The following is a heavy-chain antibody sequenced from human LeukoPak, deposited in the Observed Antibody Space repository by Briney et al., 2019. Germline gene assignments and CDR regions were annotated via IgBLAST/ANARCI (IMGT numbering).Heavy chain of an antibody. CDR3: AREGTTVTHFDY. CDR1: GGSISGSY. CDR2: ISYSGST. J-gene: IGHJ4*02. V-gene: IGHV4-59*01. D-gene: IGHD4-17*01. Sequence: SETLSLTCTVSGGSISGSYWSWIRQPPGKGLEWIGHISYSGSTSYNPSLKSRVTISVDTSKNQFSLRLSSVTAADTAVYYCAREGTTVTHFDYWGQGTLVTVSS.